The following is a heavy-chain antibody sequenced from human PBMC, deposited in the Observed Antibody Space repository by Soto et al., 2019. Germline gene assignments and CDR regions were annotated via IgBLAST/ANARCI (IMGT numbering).Heavy chain of an antibody. CDR3: AREAFGVQASWFDP. CDR1: GYIFTTYS. Sequence: QIQLVQSGSEVRMPGASVKVSCKASGYIFTTYSITWVRQAPGQGLGWMGWVSASNGKTNYAQKFEDRVTMTTDTSTTTAYMELRSLRSDDTAVYYCAREAFGVQASWFDPWGQGTLVTVSS. D-gene: IGHD3-10*01. V-gene: IGHV1-18*01. J-gene: IGHJ5*02. CDR2: VSASNGKT.